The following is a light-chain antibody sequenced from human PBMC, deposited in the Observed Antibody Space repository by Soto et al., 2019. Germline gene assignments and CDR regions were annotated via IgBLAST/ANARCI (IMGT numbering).Light chain of an antibody. V-gene: IGKV1-5*01. CDR2: DAS. Sequence: DIQMTQSPSTVSASVGERVTITCRASQNINSWLAWYQQKPGSAPKVLIYDASSLESGVPSRFSGSRSETEFTLTISSLQPDDFATYYCQQYDTYWTFGQGTKVEMK. CDR1: QNINSW. J-gene: IGKJ1*01. CDR3: QQYDTYWT.